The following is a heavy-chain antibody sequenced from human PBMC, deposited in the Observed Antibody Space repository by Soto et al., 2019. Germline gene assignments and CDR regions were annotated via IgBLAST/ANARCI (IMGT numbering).Heavy chain of an antibody. CDR2: IYYSGST. D-gene: IGHD3-3*01. V-gene: IGHV4-39*01. CDR3: ARRYYDFWSGYSAPIDY. CDR1: GGSISSSSYY. J-gene: IGHJ4*02. Sequence: SETLSLTCTVSGGSISSSSYYWGWIRQPPGKGLEWIGSIYYSGSTYYNPSLKSRVTISVDTSKNQFSLKLSSVTAADTAVYYCARRYYDFWSGYSAPIDYWGQGTLVTVSS.